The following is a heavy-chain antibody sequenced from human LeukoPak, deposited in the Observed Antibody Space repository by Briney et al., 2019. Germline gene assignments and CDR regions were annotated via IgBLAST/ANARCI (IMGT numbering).Heavy chain of an antibody. CDR1: GGSFSGYY. D-gene: IGHD6-19*01. Sequence: PSETLSLTCAVYGGSFSGYYWSWIRQPPGKGLEWIGEINHSGSTNYNPSLKSRVTISVDTSKNQFSLKLSSVTAADTAVYYCARAGQWLTYWGQGTLVTVSS. V-gene: IGHV4-34*01. CDR3: ARAGQWLTY. CDR2: INHSGST. J-gene: IGHJ4*02.